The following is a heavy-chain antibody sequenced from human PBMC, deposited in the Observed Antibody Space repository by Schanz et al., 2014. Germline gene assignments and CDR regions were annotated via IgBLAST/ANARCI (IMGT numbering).Heavy chain of an antibody. CDR2: TSSDGSLK. Sequence: QVQLVESGGGVVQPGRSLRLSCAASGFTFSSYAVHWVRQAPDKGLVWVAVTSSDGSLKYYADSVKGRFTISRDNSKNTLYLQMNSLRVEDTAVYYCAKRGTIGVGFDQNGMDVWGQGTTVIVSS. J-gene: IGHJ6*02. CDR3: AKRGTIGVGFDQNGMDV. CDR1: GFTFSSYA. V-gene: IGHV3-30*04. D-gene: IGHD3-3*01.